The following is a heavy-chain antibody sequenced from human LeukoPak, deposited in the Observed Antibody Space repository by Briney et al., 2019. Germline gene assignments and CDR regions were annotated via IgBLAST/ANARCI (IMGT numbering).Heavy chain of an antibody. CDR2: ISRDGGTT. Sequence: PGGSLRLSCTASGFTFYDYSMLWVRQPPGKGLEWVSLISRDGGTTHYADSVKGRFTVSRDNSKNSLYLQMNSLSTDDTAFYYCAKDRPVISYWGQGTLVTVSS. CDR3: AKDRPVISY. D-gene: IGHD2-21*01. V-gene: IGHV3-43*02. CDR1: GFTFYDYS. J-gene: IGHJ4*02.